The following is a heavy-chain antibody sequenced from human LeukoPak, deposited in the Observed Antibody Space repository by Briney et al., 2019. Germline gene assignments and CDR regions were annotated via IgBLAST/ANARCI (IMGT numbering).Heavy chain of an antibody. Sequence: PGGSLRLSCAASGFTVSSNYMSRVRQAPGKGLEWVSVSYSGGSTYYADSVKGRFTISRDNSKKTLYLQMNSLRAADTAVYYCARDTPRWGLNYWGQGTLVTVSS. J-gene: IGHJ4*02. D-gene: IGHD5-24*01. CDR1: GFTVSSNY. V-gene: IGHV3-53*01. CDR3: ARDTPRWGLNY. CDR2: SYSGGST.